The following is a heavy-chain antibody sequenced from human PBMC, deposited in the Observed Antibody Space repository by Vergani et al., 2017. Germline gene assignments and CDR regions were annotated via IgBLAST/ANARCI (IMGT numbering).Heavy chain of an antibody. CDR3: ARSGYCAHGVCYMTYYYYMHV. J-gene: IGHJ6*03. D-gene: IGHD2-8*01. Sequence: QVQLEESGGGVVQPGRSLRLSCAGSGFTLSSHAMPWVRQAPGKGLEWVAFIWYDGSKEYYADSVKGRFTISRDNSKNTLYLQMNNLRAADTAVYYCARSGYCAHGVCYMTYYYYMHVWGKGTAVTVSS. V-gene: IGHV3-33*01. CDR2: IWYDGSKE. CDR1: GFTLSSHA.